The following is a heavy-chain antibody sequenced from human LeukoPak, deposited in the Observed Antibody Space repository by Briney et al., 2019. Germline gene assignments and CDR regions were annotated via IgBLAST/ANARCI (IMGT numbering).Heavy chain of an antibody. Sequence: GGSLRLSCAASGFSNSALNWVRQAPGQGLEWISTISNTGVATYYADSVKGRFTISRDTFRNTLLLQMNSLRADDTAVYYCVKSAGKDGYRDVLDIWGQGTVVTVSS. V-gene: IGHV3-23*05. CDR2: ISNTGVAT. D-gene: IGHD5-24*01. J-gene: IGHJ3*02. CDR3: VKSAGKDGYRDVLDI. CDR1: GFSNSA.